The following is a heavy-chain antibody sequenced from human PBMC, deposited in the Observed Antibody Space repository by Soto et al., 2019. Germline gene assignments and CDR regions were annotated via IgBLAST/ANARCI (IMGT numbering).Heavy chain of an antibody. J-gene: IGHJ2*01. V-gene: IGHV3-53*04. CDR1: GFTVSSNY. D-gene: IGHD3-10*01. CDR2: IYSGGST. Sequence: EVQLVESGGGLVQPGGSLRLSCAASGFTVSSNYMSWVRQAPGKGLEWVSVIYSGGSTYYADSVKGRFTISRHNSKNTLYLQMNSLRAEDTAVYYYARALGTGWYGSGSRSYWYFDLWGRGTLVTVSS. CDR3: ARALGTGWYGSGSRSYWYFDL.